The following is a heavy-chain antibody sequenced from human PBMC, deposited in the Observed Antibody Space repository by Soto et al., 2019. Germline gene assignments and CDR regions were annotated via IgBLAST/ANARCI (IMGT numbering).Heavy chain of an antibody. V-gene: IGHV3-21*01. J-gene: IGHJ6*02. CDR2: ISSSSSYI. D-gene: IGHD3-3*01. Sequence: GGSLRLSCAASGFTFSSYSMNWVRQAPGKGLEWVSSISSSSSYIYYADSVKGRFTISRDNAKNSLYLQMNSLRAEDTAVYYCARDRPPPKSPNYDFWSGYYPRDYYGMDVWGQGTTVTVFS. CDR1: GFTFSSYS. CDR3: ARDRPPPKSPNYDFWSGYYPRDYYGMDV.